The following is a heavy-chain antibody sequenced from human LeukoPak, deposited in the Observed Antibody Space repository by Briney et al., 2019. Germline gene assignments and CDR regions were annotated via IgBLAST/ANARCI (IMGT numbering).Heavy chain of an antibody. V-gene: IGHV3-48*03. CDR3: ARGGRFLEWLLYVGYYFDY. CDR2: ISSSGSTI. Sequence: GGSLRLSCAASGFTFSSYEMNWVRQAPGKGLQWVSYISSSGSTIYYADSVKGRFTISRDNAKNSLYLQMNSLRAEDTAVYYCARGGRFLEWLLYVGYYFDYWGQGTLVTVSS. CDR1: GFTFSSYE. J-gene: IGHJ4*02. D-gene: IGHD3-3*01.